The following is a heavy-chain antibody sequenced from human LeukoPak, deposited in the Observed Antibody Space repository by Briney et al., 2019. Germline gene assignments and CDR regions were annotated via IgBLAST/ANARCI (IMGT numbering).Heavy chain of an antibody. CDR1: GFSFSNYA. CDR3: ARDWRVKDGSGFPDY. V-gene: IGHV3-23*01. D-gene: IGHD3-22*01. J-gene: IGHJ4*02. Sequence: GGSLRLSCAASGFSFSNYAMTWVRQAPGKGLEWVSSFGGAGGNIYYADSVKGRFTISRDNSKSTLFLQMNSLRAEDTALYYCARDWRVKDGSGFPDYWGQGTLVTVSS. CDR2: FGGAGGNI.